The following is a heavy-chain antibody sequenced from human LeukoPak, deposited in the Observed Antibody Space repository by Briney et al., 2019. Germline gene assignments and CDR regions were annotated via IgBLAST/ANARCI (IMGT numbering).Heavy chain of an antibody. CDR1: GFTFSSYG. D-gene: IGHD3-3*01. Sequence: GGSLRLSCAASGFTFSSYGMHWVRQAPGKGLEWVAVISYDGSNKYYADSVKGRFTISRDNSKNTLYLQMNSLRAEDMAVYYCARGYDFWSGYRYGMDVWGQGTTVTVSS. J-gene: IGHJ6*02. CDR2: ISYDGSNK. CDR3: ARGYDFWSGYRYGMDV. V-gene: IGHV3-30*03.